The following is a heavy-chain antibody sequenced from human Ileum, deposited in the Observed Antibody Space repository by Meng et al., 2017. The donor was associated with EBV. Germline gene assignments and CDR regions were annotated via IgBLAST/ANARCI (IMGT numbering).Heavy chain of an antibody. J-gene: IGHJ4*02. D-gene: IGHD3-10*01. Sequence: QMRGSGPGLFKPSGTLSLPCTVSDGFISGSLYYWGWIRQPPGKGLEWIGSMYYAGTTYYNPSLKSRVTMSVDESTNQFSLKLSSVTAADTAVYYCARGERVRGVLAYFDNWGQGTLVTVSS. CDR1: DGFISGSLYY. V-gene: IGHV4-39*07. CDR3: ARGERVRGVLAYFDN. CDR2: MYYAGTT.